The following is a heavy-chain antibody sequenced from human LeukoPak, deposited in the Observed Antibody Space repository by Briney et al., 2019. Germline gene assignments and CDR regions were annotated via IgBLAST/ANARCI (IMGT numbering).Heavy chain of an antibody. CDR2: IFPGDSDR. D-gene: IGHD6-13*01. CDR3: ARLSWDQYFFDY. Sequence: GESLKISCRGSGYTFSNYWIGWVRQMPGKGLEWMAIIFPGDSDRRYSPSIQGQVTISADRSIRTAYLRWSSLKASDTAIYYCARLSWDQYFFDYWGQGTLVTVSS. J-gene: IGHJ4*02. CDR1: GYTFSNYW. V-gene: IGHV5-51*01.